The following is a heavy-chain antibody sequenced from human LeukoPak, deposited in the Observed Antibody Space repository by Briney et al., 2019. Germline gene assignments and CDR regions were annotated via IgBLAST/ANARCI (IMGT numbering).Heavy chain of an antibody. V-gene: IGHV4-31*11. D-gene: IGHD4-17*01. CDR1: GGSISSGGYF. J-gene: IGHJ4*02. CDR2: IYDSGST. Sequence: PSETLSLTCAVAGGSISSGGYFWSWIRQHPGKGLEWIGYIYDSGSTYNNPSLKSRFTISVDTSKNQFSLKLTSVDVAETDVYCCARGGSQLNYGPYYWGQGTMVTVSS. CDR3: ARGGSQLNYGPYY.